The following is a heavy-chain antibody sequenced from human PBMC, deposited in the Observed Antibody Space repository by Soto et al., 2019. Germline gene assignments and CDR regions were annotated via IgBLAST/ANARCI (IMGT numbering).Heavy chain of an antibody. J-gene: IGHJ6*02. Sequence: QVQLVQSGAEVKKPGSSVKVSCKASGGTFSSYAISWVRQAPGQGLEWMGGIIPIFGTADYAQKFQGRVTITADESTSTAYVELSSLRSEDTAVYYCVKNPENYYYGMDVWGQGTTVTVSS. CDR1: GGTFSSYA. CDR3: VKNPENYYYGMDV. V-gene: IGHV1-69*12. CDR2: IIPIFGTA.